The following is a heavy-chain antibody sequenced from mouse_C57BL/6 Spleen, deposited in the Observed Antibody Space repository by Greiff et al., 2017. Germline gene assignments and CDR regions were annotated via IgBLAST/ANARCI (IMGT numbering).Heavy chain of an antibody. J-gene: IGHJ2*01. V-gene: IGHV7-3*01. CDR3: ARYMPYGSSYFDY. Sequence: EVQLVESGGGLVQPGGSLSLSCAASGFTFTAYYMSWVRQPPGKALEWLGFIRNKANGYTTEYSASVKGRFTISRDNSQSILYLQMNALRAEDSATYYCARYMPYGSSYFDYWGQGTTLTVSS. CDR2: IRNKANGYTT. CDR1: GFTFTAYY. D-gene: IGHD1-1*01.